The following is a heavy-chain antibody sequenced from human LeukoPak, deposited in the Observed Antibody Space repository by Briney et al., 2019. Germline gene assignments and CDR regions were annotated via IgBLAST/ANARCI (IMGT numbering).Heavy chain of an antibody. J-gene: IGHJ6*03. CDR2: ISAYNGDT. Sequence: AAVKVTCKASGYTFSTYGITWVRPATGQGLEWMGWISAYNGDTNYAQKLQGRVTMTTDTSTSTAYMELRSLRSDDTAVYYCAREDYYYYYMDVWGKGATVTISS. V-gene: IGHV1-18*01. CDR1: GYTFSTYG. CDR3: AREDYYYYYMDV.